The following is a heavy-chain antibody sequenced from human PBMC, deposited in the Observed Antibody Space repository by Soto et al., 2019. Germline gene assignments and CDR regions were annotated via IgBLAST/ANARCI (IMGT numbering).Heavy chain of an antibody. CDR3: ARVIQSIAARRVNWFDP. Sequence: SVKVSCKASGGTFSSYAISWVRQAPGQGLEWMGGIIPIFGTANYAQKFQGRVTITADESTSTAYMELSSLRSEDTAVYYCARVIQSIAARRVNWFDPLGQGTLVTVSS. CDR1: GGTFSSYA. D-gene: IGHD6-6*01. V-gene: IGHV1-69*13. J-gene: IGHJ5*02. CDR2: IIPIFGTA.